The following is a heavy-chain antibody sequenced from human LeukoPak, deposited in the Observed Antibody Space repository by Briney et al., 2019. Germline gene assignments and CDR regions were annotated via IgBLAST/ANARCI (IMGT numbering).Heavy chain of an antibody. V-gene: IGHV3-7*01. Sequence: GGSLRLSCAASGFTFSSYWMTWVRQAPGKGLEWVANIKQDGSEKYYVDSVKGRFTISRDNAKNSLYLQMNSLRAEDTAVYYCAASLEHSSSSGNNWFDPWGQGTLVTVSS. J-gene: IGHJ5*02. D-gene: IGHD6-6*01. CDR1: GFTFSSYW. CDR2: IKQDGSEK. CDR3: AASLEHSSSSGNNWFDP.